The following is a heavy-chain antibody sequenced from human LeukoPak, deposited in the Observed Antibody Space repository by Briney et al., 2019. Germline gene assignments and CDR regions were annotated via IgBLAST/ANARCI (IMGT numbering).Heavy chain of an antibody. D-gene: IGHD5-18*01. J-gene: IGHJ4*02. Sequence: PGGSLRLSCAASAFGFNTYAMSWVRQAPGKGLEWVSVISGSGGTTDYADSVKGRFTISRDNSNNTLYLQMNSLRGEDTAVYYCAKNQLGYSYGSSYFDYWGQGTLVTVSS. CDR1: AFGFNTYA. CDR3: AKNQLGYSYGSSYFDY. CDR2: ISGSGGTT. V-gene: IGHV3-23*01.